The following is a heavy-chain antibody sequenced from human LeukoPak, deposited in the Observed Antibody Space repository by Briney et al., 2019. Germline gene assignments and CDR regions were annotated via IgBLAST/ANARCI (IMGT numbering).Heavy chain of an antibody. D-gene: IGHD2-15*01. CDR2: MNSDGSTT. CDR1: GVALSSYW. J-gene: IGHJ3*02. V-gene: IGHV3-74*01. Sequence: GGSLRLSCAASGVALSSYWMHWVRQAPGKGLVWVSRMNSDGSTTDYAGSGKGRFTISRDNAKNTLYLQMNSPRAEDTDWYDCARDLKGSDDAFDIWGQGTMVTVSS. CDR3: ARDLKGSDDAFDI.